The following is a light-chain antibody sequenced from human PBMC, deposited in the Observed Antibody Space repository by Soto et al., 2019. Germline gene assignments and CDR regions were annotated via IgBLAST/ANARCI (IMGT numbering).Light chain of an antibody. CDR3: PQYEIFFPLT. Sequence: DIQMTQSPSTLSASGGDRVTITCRASQNINSWLAWYQQNPGKAPKVLIYKASNVERGIPSRFSGSGSGRHFTLTCSNRPHDYFANYTCPQYEIFFPLTFGGATTVQI. CDR2: KAS. J-gene: IGKJ4*01. CDR1: QNINSW. V-gene: IGKV1-5*03.